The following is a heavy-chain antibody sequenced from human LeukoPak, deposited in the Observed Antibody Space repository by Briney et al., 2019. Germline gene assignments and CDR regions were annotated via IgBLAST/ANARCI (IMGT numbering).Heavy chain of an antibody. CDR2: ISGSYT. Sequence: PGGSLRLSCAAAGFSLGEYAISWVRQAPGKGPEWVSAISGSYTYYSDSVKGRFTISRDTSKTTVYLQMNVLREDGTAVYYCVKGPQVGDGYHPDYSGQGTLVTVS. D-gene: IGHD5-18*01. V-gene: IGHV3-23*05. J-gene: IGHJ4*02. CDR3: VKGPQVGDGYHPDY. CDR1: GFSLGEYA.